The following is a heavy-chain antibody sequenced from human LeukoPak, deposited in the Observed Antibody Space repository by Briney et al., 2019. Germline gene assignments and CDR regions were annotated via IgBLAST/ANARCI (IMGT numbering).Heavy chain of an antibody. V-gene: IGHV3-48*02. J-gene: IGHJ6*02. CDR2: ISSGSSTT. CDR3: AGARTYYYAMDV. Sequence: HPGGSLRLSCVASGFTFSSYSMNWVRQAPGKGLEWVSYISSGSSTTYYVDSVKGRFTISRDNAKNSLYLQMNSLRHEDTAVYYCAGARTYYYAMDVWGQGTTVTVSS. CDR1: GFTFSSYS.